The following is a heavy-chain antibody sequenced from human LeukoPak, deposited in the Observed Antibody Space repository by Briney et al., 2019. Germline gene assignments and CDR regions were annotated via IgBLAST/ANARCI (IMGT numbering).Heavy chain of an antibody. J-gene: IGHJ6*03. CDR1: GYTFTGYY. V-gene: IGHV1-2*02. CDR3: ARAESAGPTTWGGYYYYMDV. CDR2: INPKSGGT. Sequence: ASVKVSCKASGYTFTGYYMHWVRQAPGQGLEWMGWINPKSGGTNYAQKFQGRVTMTRDTSISTAYMELSRLRSDDTAVYYCARAESAGPTTWGGYYYYMDVWGKGTTVTVSS. D-gene: IGHD3-10*01.